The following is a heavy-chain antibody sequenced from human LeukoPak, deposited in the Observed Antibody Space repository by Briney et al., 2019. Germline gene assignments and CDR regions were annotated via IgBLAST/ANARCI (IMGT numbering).Heavy chain of an antibody. Sequence: ASVKVSCKASGYMFNIYGISWVRQAPGQGLEWMGCVNPNSGDTNYAQKFQGSVTMTRDTSISTVYMELSRLRSDDTAVYYCARASGSYWWFDSWGQGTLVTVSS. CDR3: ARASGSYWWFDS. J-gene: IGHJ5*01. CDR1: GYMFNIYG. CDR2: VNPNSGDT. D-gene: IGHD1-26*01. V-gene: IGHV1-2*02.